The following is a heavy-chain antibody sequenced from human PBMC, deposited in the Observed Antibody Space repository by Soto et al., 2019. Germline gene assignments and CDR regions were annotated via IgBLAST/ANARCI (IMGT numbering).Heavy chain of an antibody. D-gene: IGHD3-22*01. Sequence: SETLSLTCTVSGCSISSSSYYWGWIRQPPGKGLEWIGSIYYSGSTYYNPSLKSRVTISVDTSKNQFSLKLSSVTAADTAVYYCAPLKYYYDSSGYYRYYFDYWGQGTLVTVSS. CDR2: IYYSGST. CDR3: APLKYYYDSSGYYRYYFDY. V-gene: IGHV4-39*01. CDR1: GCSISSSSYY. J-gene: IGHJ4*02.